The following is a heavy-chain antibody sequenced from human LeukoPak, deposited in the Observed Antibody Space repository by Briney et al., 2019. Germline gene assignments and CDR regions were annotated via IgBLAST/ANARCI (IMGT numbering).Heavy chain of an antibody. CDR3: ARDRVYNWFDP. V-gene: IGHV4-30-4*08. CDR2: IYYSGST. CDR1: GGSISSGDYY. J-gene: IGHJ5*02. Sequence: SETLSLTCTVSGGSISSGDYYWCWIRQPPGKGLEWIGYIYYSGSTYYNPSLKSRLTISVDTSKNQFSLKLSSVTAADTAVYYCARDRVYNWFDPWGQGTLVTVSS.